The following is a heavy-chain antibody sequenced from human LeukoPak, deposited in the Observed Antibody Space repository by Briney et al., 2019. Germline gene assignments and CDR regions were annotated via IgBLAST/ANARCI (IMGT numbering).Heavy chain of an antibody. CDR1: GGSISSYY. CDR2: IYTSGST. D-gene: IGHD3-22*01. V-gene: IGHV4-4*07. CDR3: ARDGYYYDSSGYYYGDYFDY. Sequence: PSETLSLTCTVSGGSISSYYWSWIRQPAGKGPEWIGRIYTSGSTNYNPSLKSRVTMSVDTSKNQFSLKLSSVTAADTAVYYCARDGYYYDSSGYYYGDYFDYWGQGTLVTVSS. J-gene: IGHJ4*02.